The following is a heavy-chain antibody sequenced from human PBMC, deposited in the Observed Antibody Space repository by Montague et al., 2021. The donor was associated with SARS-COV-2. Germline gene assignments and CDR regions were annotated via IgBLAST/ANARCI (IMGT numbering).Heavy chain of an antibody. CDR1: GGSIESGNW. Sequence: SETLSLTCTVSGGSIESGNWWSWVRQTPGKGLEWIGEILHTESTNFNPSLKTRVAMSVDKSRNQFSLKLTSLTAADTAVYYCATGIYYYDFLALQSWGQGALVIVSS. V-gene: IGHV4-4*02. CDR2: ILHTEST. CDR3: ATGIYYYDFLALQS. D-gene: IGHD3/OR15-3a*01. J-gene: IGHJ4*02.